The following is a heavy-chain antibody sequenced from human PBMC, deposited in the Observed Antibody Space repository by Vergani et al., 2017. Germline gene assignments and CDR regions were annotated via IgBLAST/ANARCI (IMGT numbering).Heavy chain of an antibody. Sequence: QVQLVQSGAEVKKPGSSVKVSCKASGGTFSSYAISWVRQAPGQGLEWMGGIIPIFGTANYAQKFQGRVTITAEKSTSTAYMELSSLRSEDTAVYYCARDRDYYDSSGFPGGFGPWGQGTLVTVSS. V-gene: IGHV1-69*06. CDR3: ARDRDYYDSSGFPGGFGP. J-gene: IGHJ5*02. D-gene: IGHD3-22*01. CDR2: IIPIFGTA. CDR1: GGTFSSYA.